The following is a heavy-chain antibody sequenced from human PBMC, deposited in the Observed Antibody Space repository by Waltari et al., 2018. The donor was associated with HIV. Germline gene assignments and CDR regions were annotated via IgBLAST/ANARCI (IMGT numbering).Heavy chain of an antibody. CDR1: GFTFSSYW. J-gene: IGHJ6*02. CDR2: IISDGSST. CDR3: ARDPGVLRFLEWLEGGMDV. Sequence: GFTFSSYWMHWVRQAPGKGLVWVSRIISDGSSTSYADSVKGRFTISRDNAKNTLYLQMNSLRAEDTAMYYCARDPGVLRFLEWLEGGMDVWGQGTTVTVSS. V-gene: IGHV3-74*01. D-gene: IGHD3-3*01.